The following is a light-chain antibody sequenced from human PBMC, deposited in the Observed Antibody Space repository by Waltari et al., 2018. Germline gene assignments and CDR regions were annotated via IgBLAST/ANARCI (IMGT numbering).Light chain of an antibody. J-gene: IGLJ2*01. CDR2: DVS. CDR3: SSYTSSNTLI. CDR1: SSDVGAYNY. Sequence: QSALTQPASVSGSPGQSITISCTGSSSDVGAYNYVSWYQQHPGKAPKLMIYDVSKRPSGVSNRFSGSKSANTASLTISGLQAEDEADYYCSSYTSSNTLIFGGGTKLTVL. V-gene: IGLV2-14*03.